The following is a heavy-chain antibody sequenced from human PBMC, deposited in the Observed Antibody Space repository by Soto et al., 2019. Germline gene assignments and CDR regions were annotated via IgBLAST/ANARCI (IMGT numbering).Heavy chain of an antibody. Sequence: SETLSLTCTVSGGSLSFYYWSWIRQPPGKGLEWIGYIYHRGSTNYTPSLKSRVTISVDTSKNQFSLRLSSVTAADTAVYYCARTPDGSWLNWFDPWGQGTLVTVSS. CDR3: ARTPDGSWLNWFDP. V-gene: IGHV4-59*01. J-gene: IGHJ5*02. D-gene: IGHD6-13*01. CDR2: IYHRGST. CDR1: GGSLSFYY.